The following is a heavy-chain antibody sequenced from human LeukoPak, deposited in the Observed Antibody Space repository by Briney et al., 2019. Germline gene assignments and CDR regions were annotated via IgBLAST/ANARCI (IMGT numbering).Heavy chain of an antibody. CDR1: GFTFDDYA. D-gene: IGHD3-22*01. CDR2: ISWNSGSI. J-gene: IGHJ4*02. V-gene: IGHV3-9*01. Sequence: PGRSLRLSCAASGFTFDDYAMHWVRQAPGKGLEWVLGISWNSGSIGYADSVKGRFTISRDNSKNTLYLQMNSLRAEDTAVYYCAKDIPSVYGYYSRPLNYFDYWGQGTLVTVSS. CDR3: AKDIPSVYGYYSRPLNYFDY.